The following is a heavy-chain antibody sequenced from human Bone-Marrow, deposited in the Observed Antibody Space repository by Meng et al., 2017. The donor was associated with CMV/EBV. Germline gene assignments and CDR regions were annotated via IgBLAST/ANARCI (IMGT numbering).Heavy chain of an antibody. CDR2: INPSGGST. CDR1: GYTFTSYY. CDR3: ARGITMVRGNYYYGMDV. J-gene: IGHJ6*02. D-gene: IGHD3-10*01. V-gene: IGHV1-46*01. Sequence: ASVQVSCKASGYTFTSYYMHWVRQAPGQGLEWMGIINPSGGSTSYAQKFQGRVTMTRDTSTSIVYMELSSLRSEDTAVYYCARGITMVRGNYYYGMDVWGQGTTVTVSS.